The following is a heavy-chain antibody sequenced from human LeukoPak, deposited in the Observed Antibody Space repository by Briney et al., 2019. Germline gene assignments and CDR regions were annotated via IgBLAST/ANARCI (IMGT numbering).Heavy chain of an antibody. CDR2: ISYDGSNK. J-gene: IGHJ4*02. V-gene: IGHV3-30-3*01. Sequence: GGSLRLSCVVSGFTFSTYGMHWVRQAPGKGLEWVTLISYDGSNKYYAESVRGRFTISRDNSKNTLYLQMNSVTTEDTAVYYCARETLRHFDYWGQGSLVTVSS. D-gene: IGHD3-3*01. CDR3: ARETLRHFDY. CDR1: GFTFSTYG.